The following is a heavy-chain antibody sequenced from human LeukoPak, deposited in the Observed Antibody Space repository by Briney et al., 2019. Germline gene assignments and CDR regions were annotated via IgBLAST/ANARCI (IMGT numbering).Heavy chain of an antibody. D-gene: IGHD3-22*01. CDR2: ISAYNGNT. V-gene: IGHV1-18*01. CDR3: ARDCYYDSSGYPYYYYGMDV. Sequence: ASVKVSCKASGGTFSSYGISWVRQAPGQGLEWMGWISAYNGNTNYAQKLQGRVTMTTDTSTSTAYMELRSLRSDDTAVYYCARDCYYDSSGYPYYYYGMDVWGQGTTVTVSS. CDR1: GGTFSSYG. J-gene: IGHJ6*02.